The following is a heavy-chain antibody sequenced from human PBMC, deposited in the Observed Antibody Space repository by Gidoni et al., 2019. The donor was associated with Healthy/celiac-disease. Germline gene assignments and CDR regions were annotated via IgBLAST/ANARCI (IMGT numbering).Heavy chain of an antibody. J-gene: IGHJ4*02. CDR1: VFTFSSYA. D-gene: IGHD6-19*01. CDR2: ISYDGSNK. Sequence: QVQLVESGGGVVQPGRSLRLSCAASVFTFSSYAMHWVRQAPGKGLEWVAVISYDGSNKYYADSVKGRFTISRDNSKNTLYLQMNSLRAEDTAVYYCAVLAVAGTEDYWGQGTLVTVSS. V-gene: IGHV3-30-3*01. CDR3: AVLAVAGTEDY.